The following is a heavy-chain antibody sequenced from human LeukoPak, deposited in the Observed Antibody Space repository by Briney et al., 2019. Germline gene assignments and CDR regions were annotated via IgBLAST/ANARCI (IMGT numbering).Heavy chain of an antibody. J-gene: IGHJ3*02. D-gene: IGHD2-21*02. Sequence: GGSLRLSCAASGFTFSSYSMNWVRQAPGKGLKWVSSISSSSSYIYYADSVKGRFTISRDNAKNSLYLQMNSLRAEDTAVYYCAREVAYCGGDCPTDAFDIWGQGTMVTVSS. V-gene: IGHV3-21*01. CDR3: AREVAYCGGDCPTDAFDI. CDR1: GFTFSSYS. CDR2: ISSSSSYI.